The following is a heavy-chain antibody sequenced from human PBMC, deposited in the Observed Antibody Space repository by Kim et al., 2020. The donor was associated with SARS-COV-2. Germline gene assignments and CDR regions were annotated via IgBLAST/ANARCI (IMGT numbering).Heavy chain of an antibody. Sequence: YYADSVRGRFTISRDNGKNSLYLQMNSLRADDAAVYYCTSPFDGYQGTFDLWGQGTLVTVSS. J-gene: IGHJ4*02. V-gene: IGHV3-48*03. D-gene: IGHD3-9*01. CDR3: TSPFDGYQGTFDL.